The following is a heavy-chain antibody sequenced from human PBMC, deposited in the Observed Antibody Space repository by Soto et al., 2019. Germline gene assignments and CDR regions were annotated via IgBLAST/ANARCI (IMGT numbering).Heavy chain of an antibody. CDR3: ATYRGENWNDPAVWAFDI. CDR2: IYYSGST. J-gene: IGHJ3*02. CDR1: GGSISSYY. D-gene: IGHD1-1*01. Sequence: SETLSLTCTVSGGSISSYYWSWIRQPPGKGLEWIGYIYYSGSTNYNPSLKSRVTISVDTSKNQFSLKLSSVTAADTAVYYCATYRGENWNDPAVWAFDIWGQETMVT. V-gene: IGHV4-59*08.